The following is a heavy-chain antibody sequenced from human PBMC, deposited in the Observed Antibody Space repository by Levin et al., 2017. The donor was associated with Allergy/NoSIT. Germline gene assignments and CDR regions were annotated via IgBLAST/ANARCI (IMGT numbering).Heavy chain of an antibody. V-gene: IGHV3-33*01. CDR3: ARAHLSRQLQGVMHMDV. Sequence: GESLKISCAASGFTFSSYGMHWVRQAPGKGLEWVAVIWYDGSNKYYADSVKGRFTISRDNSKNTLYLQMNSLRAGDTAVYYCARAHLSRQLQGVMHMDVWGKGTTVTVSS. CDR2: IWYDGSNK. J-gene: IGHJ6*03. CDR1: GFTFSSYG. D-gene: IGHD3-16*01.